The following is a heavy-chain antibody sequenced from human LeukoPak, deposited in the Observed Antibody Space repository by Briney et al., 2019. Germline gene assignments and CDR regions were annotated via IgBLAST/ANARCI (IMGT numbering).Heavy chain of an antibody. V-gene: IGHV1-2*02. D-gene: IGHD2-21*02. CDR2: INPNSGDT. J-gene: IGHJ6*03. Sequence: ASAKVSCKASGYIFTGYYIHWVRQAPGQGLEWMGWINPNSGDTKYAQKFQGRVTMTRDTSNNTVYMDLTRLIFDDTAMYYCARDGVFRFEVGDVYYYYMDVWGKGTTV. CDR1: GYIFTGYY. CDR3: ARDGVFRFEVGDVYYYYMDV.